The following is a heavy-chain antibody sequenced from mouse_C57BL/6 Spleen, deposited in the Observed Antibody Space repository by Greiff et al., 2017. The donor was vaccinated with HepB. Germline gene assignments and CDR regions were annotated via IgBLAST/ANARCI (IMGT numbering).Heavy chain of an antibody. Sequence: VQLQQSGPELVKPGASVKISCKASGYAFSSSWMNWVKQRPGKGLEWIGRIYPGDGDTNYNGKFKGKATLTADKSSSTAYMQLSSLTSEDSAVYFCARWDDYDDYWGQATTLTVSS. D-gene: IGHD2-4*01. CDR1: GYAFSSSW. J-gene: IGHJ2*01. CDR2: IYPGDGDT. V-gene: IGHV1-82*01. CDR3: ARWDDYDDY.